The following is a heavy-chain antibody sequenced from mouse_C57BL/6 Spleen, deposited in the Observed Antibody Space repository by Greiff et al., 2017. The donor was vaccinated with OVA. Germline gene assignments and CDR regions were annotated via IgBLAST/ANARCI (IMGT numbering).Heavy chain of an antibody. J-gene: IGHJ1*03. CDR1: GYTFTDYN. D-gene: IGHD1-1*01. CDR2: INPNNGGT. Sequence: EVQVVESGPELVKPGASVKIPCKASGYTFTDYNMDWVKQSHGKSLEWIGDINPNNGGTIYNQKFKGKATLTVDKSSSTAYMELRSLTSEDTAVYYCARNYYGSSFYWYFDVWGTGTTVTVSS. V-gene: IGHV1-18*01. CDR3: ARNYYGSSFYWYFDV.